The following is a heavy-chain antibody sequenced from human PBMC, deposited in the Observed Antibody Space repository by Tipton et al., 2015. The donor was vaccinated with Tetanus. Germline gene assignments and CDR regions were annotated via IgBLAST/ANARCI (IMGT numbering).Heavy chain of an antibody. CDR1: GFTFSSYA. Sequence: SLRLSCAASGFTFSSYAMSWVRQAPGKGLEWVSGISGSGGSTYYADSVKGRFTISRDNSKNTLYLQMNSLRAEDTAVYYCAKTRGEMVAHGNYYYDYWGQGTFITVSS. D-gene: IGHD5-24*01. J-gene: IGHJ4*02. CDR3: AKTRGEMVAHGNYYYDY. V-gene: IGHV3-23*01. CDR2: ISGSGGST.